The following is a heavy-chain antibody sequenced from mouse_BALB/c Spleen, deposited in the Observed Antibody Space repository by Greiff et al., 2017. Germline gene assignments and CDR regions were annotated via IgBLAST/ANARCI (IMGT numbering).Heavy chain of an antibody. CDR1: GFNIKDYY. J-gene: IGHJ2*01. V-gene: IGHV14-4*02. Sequence: EVQLQQSGAELVRSGASVKLSCTASGFNIKDYYMHWVKQRPEQGLEWIGWIDPENGDTEYAPKFQGKATMTADTSSNTAYLQLSSLTSEDTAVYYCNAEDYFDYWGQGTTLTVSS. CDR3: NAEDYFDY. CDR2: IDPENGDT.